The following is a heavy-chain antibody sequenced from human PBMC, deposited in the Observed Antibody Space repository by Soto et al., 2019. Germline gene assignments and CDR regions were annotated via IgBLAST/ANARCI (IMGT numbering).Heavy chain of an antibody. CDR2: INEDGSEK. CDR1: EFLFSATW. V-gene: IGHV3-7*03. J-gene: IGHJ6*02. Sequence: EGQLVESGGGLVQPGGSLRLSCAVSEFLFSATWMNWVRQAPGRGLEWVAHINEDGSEKNYGDPVKGRFAISRDNAKNLLFLEMNSLRVEDTAVYYCAKQGYDHVWGSYRPHFYGMDVWGHGTTVTVSS. CDR3: AKQGYDHVWGSYRPHFYGMDV. D-gene: IGHD3-16*02.